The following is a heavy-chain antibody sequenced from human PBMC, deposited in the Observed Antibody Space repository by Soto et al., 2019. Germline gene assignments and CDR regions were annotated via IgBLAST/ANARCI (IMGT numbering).Heavy chain of an antibody. J-gene: IGHJ3*02. Sequence: ASVKVSCKASGGTFSSYTISWVRQAPGPGLEWMGRIIPILGIANYAQKFQGRVTITADKSTSTAYMELSSLRYEDAALYSCANNDTGDDAFDIWGQGTMVTVSS. CDR2: IIPILGIA. CDR1: GGTFSSYT. CDR3: ANNDTGDDAFDI. V-gene: IGHV1-69*02. D-gene: IGHD7-27*01.